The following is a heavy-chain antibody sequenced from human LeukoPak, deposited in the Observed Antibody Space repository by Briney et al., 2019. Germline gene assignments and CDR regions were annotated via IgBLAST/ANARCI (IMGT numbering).Heavy chain of an antibody. CDR1: GFTFSDFA. CDR2: ISGSAGAT. Sequence: GGSLRLSCAPSGFTFSDFAMSWVRQAPGKGLESVAAISGSAGATHYADSVKGRFTISRDNSKNTLYLHVSSLRAEDTAVYFCAKDSCLRTNPSCYSSAENYHYYMDVWGKGTTVTVSS. D-gene: IGHD2-2*02. CDR3: AKDSCLRTNPSCYSSAENYHYYMDV. V-gene: IGHV3-23*01. J-gene: IGHJ6*03.